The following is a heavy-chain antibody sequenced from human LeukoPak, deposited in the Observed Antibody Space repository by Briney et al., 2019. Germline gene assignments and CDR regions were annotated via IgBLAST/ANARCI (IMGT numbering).Heavy chain of an antibody. V-gene: IGHV4-34*01. Sequence: SETLSLTCAVYGGSFSGYYWSWIRQPPGKGLEWIGEINHSGSTNYNPSLKSRVTISVDTSKNQFSLKLSSVTAADTAVYYCARVRRRAAADIWGQGTMVTVSS. CDR3: ARVRRRAAADI. J-gene: IGHJ3*02. CDR2: INHSGST. D-gene: IGHD6-13*01. CDR1: GGSFSGYY.